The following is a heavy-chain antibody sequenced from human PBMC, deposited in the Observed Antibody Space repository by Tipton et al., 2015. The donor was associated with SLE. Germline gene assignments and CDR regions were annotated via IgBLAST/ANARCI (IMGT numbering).Heavy chain of an antibody. CDR2: IYYSGST. CDR1: GGSISSGGYY. V-gene: IGHV4-31*03. D-gene: IGHD6-6*01. J-gene: IGHJ4*02. Sequence: TLSLTCTVSGGSISSGGYYWSWIRQHPGKGLEWIGYIYYSGSTYYNPSLKSRVTISVDTSKNQFSLKLSSVTAADTAVYYCARCRGDSSSAGPRYYFDYWGQGTLVTVSS. CDR3: ARCRGDSSSAGPRYYFDY.